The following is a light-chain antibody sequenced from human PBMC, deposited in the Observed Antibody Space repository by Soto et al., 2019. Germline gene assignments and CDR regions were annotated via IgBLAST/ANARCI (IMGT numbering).Light chain of an antibody. J-gene: IGKJ4*01. CDR3: QQYDNWHSVT. Sequence: EIVLTQSPGTLSLSPWERATLSCMASQSVGRSLAWYQKKPGQAPRLLRYGTSARATGIPATFSGSGSGTELTLTISSLQSEDFAIYYCQQYDNWHSVTFGGGTKVDI. V-gene: IGKV3-15*01. CDR2: GTS. CDR1: QSVGRS.